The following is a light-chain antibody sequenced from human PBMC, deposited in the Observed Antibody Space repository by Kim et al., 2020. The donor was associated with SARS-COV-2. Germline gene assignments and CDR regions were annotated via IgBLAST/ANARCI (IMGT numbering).Light chain of an antibody. Sequence: NFMLTQPHSVSESPGKTVTISCTRSSGSIASNYVQWYQQRPGSAPTTVIYEDDQRPSGFPDRFSGSIDSSSNSASLTISGLKTEDEADYYCQSYDSTYVVFGGGTQLTVL. CDR3: QSYDSTYVV. V-gene: IGLV6-57*03. J-gene: IGLJ2*01. CDR2: EDD. CDR1: SGSIASNY.